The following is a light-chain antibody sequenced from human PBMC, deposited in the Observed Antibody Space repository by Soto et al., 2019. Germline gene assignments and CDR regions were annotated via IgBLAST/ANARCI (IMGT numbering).Light chain of an antibody. CDR2: EVS. J-gene: IGKJ2*03. CDR3: MQSVQPRLYS. CDR1: QSLVHGDGRTY. V-gene: IGKV2D-29*01. Sequence: DIVLTQTPLSLSVTPGQPASISCKSSQSLVHGDGRTYVSWYRQKPGQPPQLLIYEVSNRFSGEPARFSRTCSVPDIPLNLSIVEAEDGGVYDCMQSVQPRLYSVGQGTKLEIK.